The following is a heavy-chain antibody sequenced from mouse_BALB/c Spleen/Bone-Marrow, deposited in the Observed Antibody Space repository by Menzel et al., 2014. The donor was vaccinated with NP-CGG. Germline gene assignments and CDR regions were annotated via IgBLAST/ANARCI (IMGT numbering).Heavy chain of an antibody. Sequence: QGQLKESGAELVRPGTSVKISCKASGYTFTNYWLGWVKQRPGHGLGWIGVIYPGGGYTNYNEKFKGKATLTADTSSSTAYMQLCSLTSEDSAVYFCARRGTGVDYWGQGTTLTVSS. CDR1: GYTFTNYW. D-gene: IGHD4-1*01. V-gene: IGHV1-63*02. J-gene: IGHJ2*01. CDR3: ARRGTGVDY. CDR2: IYPGGGYT.